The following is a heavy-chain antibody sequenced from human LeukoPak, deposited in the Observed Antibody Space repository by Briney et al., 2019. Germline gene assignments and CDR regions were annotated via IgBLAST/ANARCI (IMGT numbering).Heavy chain of an antibody. Sequence: ASVKVSCKASGYSFTGSYIHWVRQAPGQGPEWMGVINPSGSSTIYAQKLQGRVTMTTDTSTSTAYMELRSLRSDDTAVYYCARDLRGYGDYVAYWGQGTLVTVSS. D-gene: IGHD4-23*01. CDR3: ARDLRGYGDYVAY. CDR2: INPSGSST. V-gene: IGHV1-46*01. CDR1: GYSFTGSY. J-gene: IGHJ4*02.